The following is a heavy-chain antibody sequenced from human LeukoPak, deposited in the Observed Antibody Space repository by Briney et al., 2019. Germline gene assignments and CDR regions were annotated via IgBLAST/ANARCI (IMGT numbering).Heavy chain of an antibody. CDR1: GFTLSRYI. CDR2: ISNDSRYI. V-gene: IGHV3-21*01. Sequence: PGGSLRLSCAASGFTLSRYIMNWVRQAPGKGLEWVASISNDSRYIYYSDSVKGRFTISRDNAENTVYLQTNSLRVEDTAMYYCASLSGVWDTGDKKWFDPWGQGTLVTVSS. J-gene: IGHJ5*02. CDR3: ASLSGVWDTGDKKWFDP. D-gene: IGHD2-8*02.